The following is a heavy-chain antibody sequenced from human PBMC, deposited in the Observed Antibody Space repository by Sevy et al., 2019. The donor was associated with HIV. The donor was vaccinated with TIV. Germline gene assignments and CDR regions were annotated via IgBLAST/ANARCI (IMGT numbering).Heavy chain of an antibody. J-gene: IGHJ4*02. CDR3: ARARAYYYDNSGYSFDY. CDR2: ISGSGGYT. D-gene: IGHD3-22*01. CDR1: GFTFSGYA. V-gene: IGHV3-23*01. Sequence: GGSLRLSCAASGFTFSGYAMTWVRQVPGKGLEWVSTISGSGGYTYYADSVKGRFTISRDNSKNTLYLQMNSLRVEDTAAYYCARARAYYYDNSGYSFDYWGQGTLVTVSS.